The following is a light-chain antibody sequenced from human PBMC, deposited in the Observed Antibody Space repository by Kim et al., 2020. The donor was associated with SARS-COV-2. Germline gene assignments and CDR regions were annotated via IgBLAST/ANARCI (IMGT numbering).Light chain of an antibody. CDR1: ALPKQY. V-gene: IGLV3-25*03. J-gene: IGLJ1*01. Sequence: PEQTARITCSGDALPKQYAYWFQQKLGQAPVLVIYKDSERPSGIPERFSGSSSGTTVTLTISGVQAEDEADYYCQSADSSGTYYVFGTGTKVTVL. CDR3: QSADSSGTYYV. CDR2: KDS.